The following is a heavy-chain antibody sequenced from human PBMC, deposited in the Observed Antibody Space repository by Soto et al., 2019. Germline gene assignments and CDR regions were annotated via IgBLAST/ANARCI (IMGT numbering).Heavy chain of an antibody. D-gene: IGHD2-2*01. Sequence: QLKLQESGPGLVKPSETLSLTCPVSGGSINYNSYYWGWIRQPPGKGLEWVGGIFYTGTTYYSPSLKDRVTISVDTSKNSFSLNLTSVTAADTAVYFCARLVVVAPVANAWGQGTLVTVSS. CDR2: IFYTGTT. CDR3: ARLVVVAPVANA. J-gene: IGHJ5*02. V-gene: IGHV4-39*02. CDR1: GGSINYNSYY.